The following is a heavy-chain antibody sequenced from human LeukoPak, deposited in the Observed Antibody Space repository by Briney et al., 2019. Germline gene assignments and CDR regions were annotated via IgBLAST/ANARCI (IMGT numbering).Heavy chain of an antibody. Sequence: SETLSLTCTVSGGSISSYYWSWIRQPPGKGLEWIGYIYYSGSTNYRPSLKSRVTISVDTSKNQFSLKLSSVTAADTAVYYCARGYSSSGWGYMDVWGKGTTVTVSS. CDR1: GGSISSYY. D-gene: IGHD6-6*01. J-gene: IGHJ6*03. V-gene: IGHV4-59*12. CDR2: IYYSGST. CDR3: ARGYSSSGWGYMDV.